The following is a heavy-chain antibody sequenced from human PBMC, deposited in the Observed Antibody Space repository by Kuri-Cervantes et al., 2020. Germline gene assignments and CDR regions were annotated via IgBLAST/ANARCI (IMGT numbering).Heavy chain of an antibody. Sequence: GGSLRLSCAASGFTFDDYAMHWVRQAPGKGLEWVSGISWNSGSIGYADSVKGRFTISRDNAKNSLYLQMNSLRAEDTALYYCAKTLTAMAPGMEYWGQGTLVTVSS. J-gene: IGHJ4*02. V-gene: IGHV3-9*01. CDR2: ISWNSGSI. D-gene: IGHD5-18*01. CDR3: AKTLTAMAPGMEY. CDR1: GFTFDDYA.